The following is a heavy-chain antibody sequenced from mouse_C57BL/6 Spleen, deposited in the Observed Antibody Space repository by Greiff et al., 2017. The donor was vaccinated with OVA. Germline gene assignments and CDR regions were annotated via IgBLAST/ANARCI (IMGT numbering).Heavy chain of an antibody. CDR3: ARPAQASHYYAMDY. Sequence: QVQLQQSGAELVKPGASVKISCKASGYAFSSYWMNWVKQRPGKGLEWIGQIYPGDGDTNYNGKFKGKATLTADKSSSTAYMQLSSLTSEDSAVYFCARPAQASHYYAMDYWGQGTSVTVSS. CDR2: IYPGDGDT. V-gene: IGHV1-80*01. J-gene: IGHJ4*01. D-gene: IGHD3-2*02. CDR1: GYAFSSYW.